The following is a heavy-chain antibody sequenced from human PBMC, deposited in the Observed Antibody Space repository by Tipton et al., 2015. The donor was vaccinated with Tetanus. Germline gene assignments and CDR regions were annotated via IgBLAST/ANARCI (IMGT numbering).Heavy chain of an antibody. J-gene: IGHJ1*01. V-gene: IGHV4-31*03. CDR3: AGVTAQRTELYSEH. Sequence: TLSLTCSVSGASISSGGYFWNWVRQHPEKGLEWIGYIYYSGDTYINPPLKSRVTMSVDTSKNQISLNLSSVTAADTAVYYCAGVTAQRTELYSEHWGQGTQVTVSS. CDR2: IYYSGDT. D-gene: IGHD2-2*02. CDR1: GASISSGGYF.